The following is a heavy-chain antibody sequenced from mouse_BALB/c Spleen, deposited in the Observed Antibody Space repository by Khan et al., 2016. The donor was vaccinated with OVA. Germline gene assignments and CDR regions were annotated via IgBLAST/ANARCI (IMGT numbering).Heavy chain of an antibody. CDR1: GYIFTSYY. V-gene: IGHV1S81*02. J-gene: IGHJ3*01. D-gene: IGHD2-1*01. Sequence: VQLQESGAELMKPGASVRLSCKASGYIFTSYYMYWVKQRLGQGLEWIGEINPNNGDTNFNEKFKSKATLTVDKSSSTAYMQLSSLTSEDSAVYYCTRSGYGTFAYWGQGTLVTVSA. CDR3: TRSGYGTFAY. CDR2: INPNNGDT.